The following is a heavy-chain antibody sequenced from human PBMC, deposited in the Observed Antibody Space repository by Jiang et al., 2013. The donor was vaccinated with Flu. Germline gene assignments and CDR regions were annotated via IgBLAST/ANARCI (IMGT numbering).Heavy chain of an antibody. CDR2: IYYSGST. J-gene: IGHJ4*02. D-gene: IGHD4-17*01. CDR1: GGSISSGGYY. V-gene: IGHV4-31*03. CDR3: ASVLLSDYRRFYFDY. Sequence: PGLVKPSQTLSLTCTVSGGSISSGGYYWSWIRQHPGKGLEWIGYIYYSGSTYYNPSLKSRVTISVDTSKNQFSLKLSSVTAADTAVYYCASVLLSDYRRFYFDYWGQGTLVTVSS.